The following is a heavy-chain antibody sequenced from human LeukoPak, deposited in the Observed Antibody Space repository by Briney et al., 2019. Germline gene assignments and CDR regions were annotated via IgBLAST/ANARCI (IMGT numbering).Heavy chain of an antibody. CDR3: ARDLGGSYSSETWFDP. J-gene: IGHJ5*02. V-gene: IGHV4-61*02. D-gene: IGHD1-26*01. CDR1: GDSISSGSYY. Sequence: PSETLSLTCTVSGDSISSGSYYWSWIRQPAGEGLEWIGRIYSSGRTHYSPSLKSRVAISVTTSKNRFSLRPSSVTAADTAVYYCARDLGGSYSSETWFDPWGQGTLVTVSS. CDR2: IYSSGRT.